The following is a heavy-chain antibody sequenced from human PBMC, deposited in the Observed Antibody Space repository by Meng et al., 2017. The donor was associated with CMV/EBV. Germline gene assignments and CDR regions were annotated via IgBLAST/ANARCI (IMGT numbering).Heavy chain of an antibody. V-gene: IGHV3-23*03. Sequence: GGSLRLSCAASGFTFSSYSMNWVRQAPGKGLEWVSVIYSGGSSTYYADSVKGRFTISRDNSKNTLYLQMNSLRAEDTAVYYCAKGKRFLEWLFDYWGQGTLVTVSS. J-gene: IGHJ4*02. CDR1: GFTFSSYS. CDR3: AKGKRFLEWLFDY. CDR2: IYSGGSST. D-gene: IGHD3-3*01.